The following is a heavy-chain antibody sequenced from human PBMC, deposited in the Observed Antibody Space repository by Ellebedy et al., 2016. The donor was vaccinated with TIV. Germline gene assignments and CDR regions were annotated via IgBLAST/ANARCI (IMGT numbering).Heavy chain of an antibody. D-gene: IGHD2-8*01. CDR2: INHSGST. CDR1: GGSFSGYY. V-gene: IGHV4-34*01. Sequence: SETLSLXXAVYGGSFSGYYWSWIRQPPGKGLEWIGEINHSGSTNYNPSLKSRVTISVDTSKNQFSLKLSSVTAADTAVYYCARGRILYARIGWYFDLWGRGTLVTVSS. CDR3: ARGRILYARIGWYFDL. J-gene: IGHJ2*01.